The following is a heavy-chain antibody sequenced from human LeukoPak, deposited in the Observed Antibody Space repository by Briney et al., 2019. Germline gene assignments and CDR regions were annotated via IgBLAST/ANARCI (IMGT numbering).Heavy chain of an antibody. J-gene: IGHJ4*02. Sequence: GGSLRLSCVASGFTFINCAMTWVRQAPGKGLEWVSAISGSGTKTYYADSVKGRFTISRDNFKNMLYLQMNSLRADDTAVYYCAXSRARGEGSSGSIDYWGQGTLVTVSS. CDR2: ISGSGTKT. CDR3: AXSRARGEGSSGSIDY. CDR1: GFTFINCA. D-gene: IGHD3-22*01. V-gene: IGHV3-23*01.